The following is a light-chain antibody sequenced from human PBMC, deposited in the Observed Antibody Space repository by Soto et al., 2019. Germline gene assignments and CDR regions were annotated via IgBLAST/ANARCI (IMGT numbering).Light chain of an antibody. CDR3: QQSYNTPLT. Sequence: DIQMTQSPSSLSAFVGDRVTITCRASQSISTYLNWYQQKPGEAPKVLIHAASRLQSGVPLRFSGSGSGTDFTLTISSFQPEDFATYYCQQSYNTPLTFGGGTKVEIK. J-gene: IGKJ4*01. CDR2: AAS. V-gene: IGKV1-39*01. CDR1: QSISTY.